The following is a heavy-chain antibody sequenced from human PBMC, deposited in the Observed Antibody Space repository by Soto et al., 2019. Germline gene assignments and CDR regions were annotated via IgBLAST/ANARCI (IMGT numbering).Heavy chain of an antibody. CDR3: ARGHDFWSGFSYFDY. Sequence: SETLPLTITVSGGSVSSGSHYGSWIRQPPGKRLEWVGYVYYSGSTNYNPSLQSRVTISVDTSKNQFSLKMNSVTAADTAVYYCARGHDFWSGFSYFDYWGQGTLVPVYS. J-gene: IGHJ4*02. CDR2: VYYSGST. D-gene: IGHD3-3*01. V-gene: IGHV4-61*01. CDR1: GGSVSSGSHY.